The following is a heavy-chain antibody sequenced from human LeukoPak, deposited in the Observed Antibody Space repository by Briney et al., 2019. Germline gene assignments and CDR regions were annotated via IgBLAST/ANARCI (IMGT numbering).Heavy chain of an antibody. Sequence: GGSLRLSCAASGFTFSSCSMNWVRQAPGKGLEWVSSISSSSSYIYYADSVKGRFTISRDNAKNSLYLQMNSLKAEDTAVYYCARWVDTAMVTDYWGQGTLVTVSS. V-gene: IGHV3-21*01. D-gene: IGHD5-18*01. CDR2: ISSSSSYI. CDR1: GFTFSSCS. J-gene: IGHJ4*02. CDR3: ARWVDTAMVTDY.